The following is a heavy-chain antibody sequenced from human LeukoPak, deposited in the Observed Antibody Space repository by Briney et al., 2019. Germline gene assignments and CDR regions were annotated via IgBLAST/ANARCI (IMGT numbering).Heavy chain of an antibody. D-gene: IGHD1-7*01. CDR3: ARATGTTFTY. J-gene: IGHJ4*02. Sequence: ASVTVSCKASGYSFTSYDINWVRQATGQGLEWMGWMNPNSGNTGYAQQFQGRLTITRNTSITTAYMELSSLRSDDTAVYYCARATGTTFTYWGRGSLITVSS. CDR2: MNPNSGNT. CDR1: GYSFTSYD. V-gene: IGHV1-8*03.